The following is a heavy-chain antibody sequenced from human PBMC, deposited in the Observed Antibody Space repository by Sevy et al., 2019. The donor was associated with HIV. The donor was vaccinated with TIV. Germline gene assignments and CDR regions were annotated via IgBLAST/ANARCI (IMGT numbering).Heavy chain of an antibody. CDR2: ISGSGGST. CDR1: GFTFSSYA. V-gene: IGHV3-23*01. J-gene: IGHJ4*02. Sequence: GESLKISCAASGFTFSSYAMSWVRQAPGKGLEWVSAISGSGGSTYYADSVKGRFTISRDKSKNTRYLQMNSLRAEDTDVYYCAKIGSGSYYIFYYFDYWGQGTLVTVSS. CDR3: AKIGSGSYYIFYYFDY. D-gene: IGHD1-26*01.